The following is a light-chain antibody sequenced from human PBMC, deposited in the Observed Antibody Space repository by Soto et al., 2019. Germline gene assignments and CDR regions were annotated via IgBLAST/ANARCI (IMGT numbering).Light chain of an antibody. J-gene: IGKJ5*01. Sequence: EIVLTQSPGTLSLSPGERATLSCRASQRVSSTYLAWYQQKPGQAPRLLIYGASSRATGIPDRFSGSGSGTDFTLTISRVAPEDFAVYYCQQYVGLPITFGQVTRLEIK. CDR1: QRVSSTY. V-gene: IGKV3-20*01. CDR2: GAS. CDR3: QQYVGLPIT.